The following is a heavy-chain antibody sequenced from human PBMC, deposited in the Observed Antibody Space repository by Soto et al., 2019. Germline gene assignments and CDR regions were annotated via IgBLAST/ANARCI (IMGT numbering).Heavy chain of an antibody. Sequence: QVQLVQSGAEVKKPGASVKVSCKASGYTFTTYYIHWVRQAPGQGLEWMGIINPSGGNITYAQKLQGSVTMTRDTSTSTVYMELSSLRSEDTAVYYCGRDGGYQRFDYWGQGALVTVSS. CDR1: GYTFTTYY. V-gene: IGHV1-46*03. J-gene: IGHJ4*02. CDR3: GRDGGYQRFDY. D-gene: IGHD2-2*01. CDR2: INPSGGNI.